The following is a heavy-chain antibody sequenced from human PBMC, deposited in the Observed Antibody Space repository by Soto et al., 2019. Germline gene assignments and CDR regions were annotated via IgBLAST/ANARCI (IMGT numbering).Heavy chain of an antibody. CDR3: AREQKDGMDV. V-gene: IGHV3-48*03. CDR2: ISSSGSTI. J-gene: IGHJ6*02. CDR1: GFTFSSYE. Sequence: LRLSCAASGFTFSSYEMNWVRQAPGKGLEWVSYISSSGSTIYYADSVKGRFTISRDNAKNSLYLQMNSLRAEDTAVYYCAREQKDGMDVWGQGTTVTVS.